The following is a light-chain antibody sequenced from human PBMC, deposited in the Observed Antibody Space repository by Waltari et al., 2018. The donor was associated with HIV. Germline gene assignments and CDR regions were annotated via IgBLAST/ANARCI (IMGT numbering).Light chain of an antibody. Sequence: SYELNQPPSVSVSPGQTASITCSGDKLGDKYACWYQQKPGQSPVLVMYQATKRPSESPERFSGSNSGNTATRTISGTQAMDEADYYCQAWDSSTVVFGGGTKLTVL. V-gene: IGLV3-1*01. CDR1: KLGDKY. J-gene: IGLJ2*01. CDR3: QAWDSSTVV. CDR2: QAT.